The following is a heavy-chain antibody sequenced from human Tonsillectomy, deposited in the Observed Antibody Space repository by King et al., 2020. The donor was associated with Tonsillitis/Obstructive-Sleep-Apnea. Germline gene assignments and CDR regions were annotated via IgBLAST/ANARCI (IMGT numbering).Heavy chain of an antibody. CDR2: IDWDDDK. Sequence: TLKESGPALVKPTQTITLTCTVSGFSLTTTGMCVSWIRQPPGKALAWLARIDWDDDKYYSTSLKTRLTISKDTSKNQVVLTMTNMDPVDTATYYCARIHDSGSYDVFDIWGQGTMVTVSS. J-gene: IGHJ3*02. V-gene: IGHV2-70*11. CDR3: ARIHDSGSYDVFDI. CDR1: GFSLTTTGMC. D-gene: IGHD1-26*01.